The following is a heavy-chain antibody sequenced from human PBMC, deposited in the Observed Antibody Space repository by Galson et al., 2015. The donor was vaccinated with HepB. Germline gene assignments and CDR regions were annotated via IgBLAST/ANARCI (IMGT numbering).Heavy chain of an antibody. Sequence: SLRLSCAASGFTFSSYWMHWVRQAPGKGLVWVSRINSDGSSTSYADSVKGRFTISRDNAKNTLYLQMNSLRAEDTAVYYCARAFIDCSGGSCSTWGGDYWGQGTLVTVSS. CDR1: GFTFSSYW. D-gene: IGHD2-15*01. CDR2: INSDGSST. V-gene: IGHV3-74*01. CDR3: ARAFIDCSGGSCSTWGGDY. J-gene: IGHJ4*02.